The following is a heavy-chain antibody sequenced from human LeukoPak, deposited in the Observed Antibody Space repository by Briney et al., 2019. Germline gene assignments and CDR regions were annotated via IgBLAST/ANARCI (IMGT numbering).Heavy chain of an antibody. Sequence: GGSLRLSCAASGFTFSSYSMNWVRQAPGKGLEWVSSISSSSSYIYYADSVKGRFTISRDNAKNSLYLQMDSLRAEDTAVYYCARDRRRSSSWFGTQEGGMDVWGQGTTVTVSS. CDR2: ISSSSSYI. J-gene: IGHJ6*02. CDR1: GFTFSSYS. CDR3: ARDRRRSSSWFGTQEGGMDV. D-gene: IGHD6-13*01. V-gene: IGHV3-21*01.